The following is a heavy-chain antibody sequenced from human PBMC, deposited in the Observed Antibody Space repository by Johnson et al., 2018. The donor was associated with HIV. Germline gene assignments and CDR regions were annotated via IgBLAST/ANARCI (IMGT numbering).Heavy chain of an antibody. CDR1: GFTFSSYG. CDR2: ISYDGSNK. Sequence: QVQLMESGGGVVQPGGSLRLSCAASGFTFSSYGMHWVRQAPGKGLEWVAVISYDGSNKYYADSVKGRFTISRDNSKNTLYLQMNSLRAEDTAVYYCAKGLGSSGYYYGGACDIWGQGTMVTVSS. CDR3: AKGLGSSGYYYGGACDI. V-gene: IGHV3-30*19. J-gene: IGHJ3*02. D-gene: IGHD3-22*01.